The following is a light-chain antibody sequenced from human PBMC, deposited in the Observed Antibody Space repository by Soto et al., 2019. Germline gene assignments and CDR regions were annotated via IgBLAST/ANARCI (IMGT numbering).Light chain of an antibody. CDR2: DAS. Sequence: IQMTQSPSTLAASVGGRGTITCRASQSISSWLAWYQQKPGNAPKLLIHDASSMESGVPSRLSGSGSGTEFTLTISSLQPDEFATYYCQQYNSYWTFGQGTKVDIK. V-gene: IGKV1-5*01. CDR1: QSISSW. J-gene: IGKJ1*01. CDR3: QQYNSYWT.